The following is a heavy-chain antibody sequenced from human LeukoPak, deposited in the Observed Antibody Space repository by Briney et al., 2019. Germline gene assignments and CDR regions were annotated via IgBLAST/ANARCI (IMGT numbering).Heavy chain of an antibody. Sequence: ASVKVSCTASGYTFTSYAMHWVRQAPGQRLEWMGWINAGNGNTKYSQKFQGRVTITRDTSASTAYMELSSLRSEDTAVYYCARDGVAAAFDYWGQGTLVTVSS. V-gene: IGHV1-3*01. J-gene: IGHJ4*02. CDR2: INAGNGNT. CDR1: GYTFTSYA. CDR3: ARDGVAAAFDY. D-gene: IGHD6-13*01.